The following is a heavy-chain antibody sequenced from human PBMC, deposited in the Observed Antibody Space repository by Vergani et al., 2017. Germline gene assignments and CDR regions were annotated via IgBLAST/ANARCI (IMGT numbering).Heavy chain of an antibody. D-gene: IGHD4-11*01. V-gene: IGHV4-34*01. J-gene: IGHJ6*03. CDR2: IDHTGRL. Sequence: QVQLQQWGGGLLKPSETLSLTCVVNGGSFTSYHWTWIRQSPGEGLEWVGDIDHTGRLDYNPSLKRRLTMSVDKSANQFSLTLNSVTATDTAIYFCARVNTETNGHLYYYYYMDVWGQGTAVTVS. CDR3: ARVNTETNGHLYYYYYMDV. CDR1: GGSFTSYH.